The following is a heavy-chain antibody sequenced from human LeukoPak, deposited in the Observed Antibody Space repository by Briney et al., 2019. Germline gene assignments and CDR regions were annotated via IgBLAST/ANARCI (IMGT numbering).Heavy chain of an antibody. Sequence: ASVKVSCKASGYTFTGYYMRWVRQAPGQGLEWMGWINPNSGGTNYAQKFQGRVTMTRDTSISTAYMELSRLRSDDTAMYYCARRGASDYGDYDWYFDLWGRGTLVTVSS. J-gene: IGHJ2*01. CDR2: INPNSGGT. CDR1: GYTFTGYY. CDR3: ARRGASDYGDYDWYFDL. D-gene: IGHD4-17*01. V-gene: IGHV1-2*02.